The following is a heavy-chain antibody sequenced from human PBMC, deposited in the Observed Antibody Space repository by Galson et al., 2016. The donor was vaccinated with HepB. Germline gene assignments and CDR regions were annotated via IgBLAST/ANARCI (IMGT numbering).Heavy chain of an antibody. V-gene: IGHV4-59*01. Sequence: QPPGKGLEWIGYGYYIGSTTYNPSLKSRVTISVDTSKNQISLNVTSATAADTAMYYCARITNGNTAHDAFDIWGQGTKVTVSS. CDR2: GYYIGST. CDR3: ARITNGNTAHDAFDI. D-gene: IGHD1-1*01. J-gene: IGHJ3*02.